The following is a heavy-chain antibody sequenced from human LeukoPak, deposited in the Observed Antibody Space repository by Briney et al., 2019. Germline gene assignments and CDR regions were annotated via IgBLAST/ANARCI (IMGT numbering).Heavy chain of an antibody. V-gene: IGHV4-59*01. Sequence: KPSETLSLTCTVSGGSISSYYWSWIRQPPGKGLEWIGYIYYSGSTNYNPSLKSRVTISVDTSKNQFSLKLSSVTAADTAVYYCAGVIAVVVPAAISPPINYYYGMDVWGQGTTVTVSS. D-gene: IGHD2-2*01. CDR2: IYYSGST. J-gene: IGHJ6*02. CDR1: GGSISSYY. CDR3: AGVIAVVVPAAISPPINYYYGMDV.